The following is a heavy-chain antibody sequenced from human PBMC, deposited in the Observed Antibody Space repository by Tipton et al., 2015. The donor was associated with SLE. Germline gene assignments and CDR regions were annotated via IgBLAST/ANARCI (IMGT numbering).Heavy chain of an antibody. D-gene: IGHD6-13*01. CDR1: GGSFSGYY. V-gene: IGHV4-34*01. J-gene: IGHJ4*02. Sequence: LRLSCAVYGGSFSGYYWSWIRQPPGKGLEWIGEINHSGSTNYNPSLKSRVTISVDTSKNQFSLKLSSVTAADTAVYYCARVPSSPDYWGQGTLVTVSS. CDR2: INHSGST. CDR3: ARVPSSPDY.